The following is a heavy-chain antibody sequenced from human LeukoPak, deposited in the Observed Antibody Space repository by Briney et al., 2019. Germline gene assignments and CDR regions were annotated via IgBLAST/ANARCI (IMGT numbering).Heavy chain of an antibody. CDR2: ISSGSSTI. D-gene: IGHD3-22*01. J-gene: IGHJ4*02. Sequence: PGGSLRLSCAASGFTFSSYWMSWVRQAPGKGLEWVSYISSGSSTINYADSVKGRFTISRDNAKNSLSLQMNSLRAEDTAVYYCAKIVIVVWDYYYDSSGSTDYWGQGTLVTVSS. V-gene: IGHV3-48*04. CDR3: AKIVIVVWDYYYDSSGSTDY. CDR1: GFTFSSYW.